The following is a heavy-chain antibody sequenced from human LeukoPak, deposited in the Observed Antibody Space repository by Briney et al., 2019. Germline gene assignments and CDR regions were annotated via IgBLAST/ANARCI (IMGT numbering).Heavy chain of an antibody. CDR3: AREVRIQLGDAFDI. J-gene: IGHJ3*02. CDR1: GFTFSSYS. Sequence: GGSLRLSCAASGFTFSSYSMNWVRQAPGKGLEWVSSISSSSSYIYYADSVKGRFTISRDNAKNSLYLQMNSLRAEDTAVYYCAREVRIQLGDAFDIWGQGTMVTVSS. D-gene: IGHD5-18*01. CDR2: ISSSSSYI. V-gene: IGHV3-21*01.